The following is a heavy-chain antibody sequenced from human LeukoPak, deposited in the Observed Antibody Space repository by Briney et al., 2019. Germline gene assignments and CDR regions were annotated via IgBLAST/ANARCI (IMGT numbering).Heavy chain of an antibody. Sequence: ASVKVSCKASGYTFTSYGISWVRQAPGQGLEWMEWISAYNGNTNYAQKLQGRVTMTTDTSTSTAYMELRSLRSDDTAVYYCARGVVVPAAPLYYYYYMDVWGKGTTVTISS. CDR2: ISAYNGNT. CDR1: GYTFTSYG. J-gene: IGHJ6*03. CDR3: ARGVVVPAAPLYYYYYMDV. V-gene: IGHV1-18*01. D-gene: IGHD2-2*01.